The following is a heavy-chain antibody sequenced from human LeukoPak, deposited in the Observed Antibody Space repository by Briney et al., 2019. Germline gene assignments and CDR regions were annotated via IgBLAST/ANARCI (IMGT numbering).Heavy chain of an antibody. CDR1: GYAFTSYG. D-gene: IGHD2-2*01. CDR3: ARCASGTSCPYTWFDP. CDR2: ISAYNGNT. J-gene: IGHJ5*02. Sequence: ASVKVSCKASGYAFTSYGISWVRQAPGQGPEWMGWISAYNGNTNYAQKLQGRVTMTTDTSTSTAYMELRSLRSDDTAVYYCARCASGTSCPYTWFDPWGQGTLVTVSS. V-gene: IGHV1-18*01.